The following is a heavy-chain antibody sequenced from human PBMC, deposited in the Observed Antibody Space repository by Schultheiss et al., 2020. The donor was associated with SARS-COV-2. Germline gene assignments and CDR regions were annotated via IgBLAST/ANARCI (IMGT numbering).Heavy chain of an antibody. V-gene: IGHV3-23*01. CDR2: ISGSGGST. CDR3: AKDVGYSSSWYWENSYYYYGMDV. Sequence: GGSLRLSCAASGFTFSSYAMSWVRQAPGKGLEWVSAISGSGGSTYYADSVKGRFTISRDNSKNTLYLQMNSLRAEDTAVYYCAKDVGYSSSWYWENSYYYYGMDVWGQGTTVTVSS. J-gene: IGHJ6*02. CDR1: GFTFSSYA. D-gene: IGHD6-13*01.